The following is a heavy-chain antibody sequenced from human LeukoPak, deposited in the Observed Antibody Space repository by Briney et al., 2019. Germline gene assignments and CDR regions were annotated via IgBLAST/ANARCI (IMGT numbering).Heavy chain of an antibody. J-gene: IGHJ4*02. CDR1: GGSISSSSYY. CDR3: VREVDLASIRDC. CDR2: IYYSGST. V-gene: IGHV4-39*05. D-gene: IGHD6-19*01. Sequence: PSETPSLTCTVSGGSISSSSYYWGWIRQPPGKGLEWIGSIYYSGSTYYNPSLKSRVTVSVDTSKNQFSLKLSSVTAADTAVYYCVREVDLASIRDCWGQGILVTVSS.